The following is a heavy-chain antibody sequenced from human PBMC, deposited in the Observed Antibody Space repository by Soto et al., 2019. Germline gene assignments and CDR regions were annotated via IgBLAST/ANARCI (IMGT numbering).Heavy chain of an antibody. D-gene: IGHD3-22*01. J-gene: IGHJ4*02. CDR3: ARGNLAYYYDSSGYYQKYYFDY. CDR2: IYYSGST. V-gene: IGHV4-31*03. CDR1: GGSISSGGYY. Sequence: KASETLSLTCTVSGGSISSGGYYWSWIRQHPGKGLEWIGYIYYSGSTYYNPSLKSRVTISVDTSKNQFSLKLSSVTAADTAVYYCARGNLAYYYDSSGYYQKYYFDYWGQGTLVTVSS.